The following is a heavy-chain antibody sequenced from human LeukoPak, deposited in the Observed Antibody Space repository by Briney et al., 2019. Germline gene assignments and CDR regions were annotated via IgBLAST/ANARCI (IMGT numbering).Heavy chain of an antibody. V-gene: IGHV3-74*01. Sequence: GGSLRLSCAASGFTFYDYAMHWVRHAPGKGLVWVSRINPDGTTTSYADSVKGRFTISRDNAKDTVYLQMNSLRAEDTAVYYCARERGGYYFDYWGQGTLVTVSS. CDR3: ARERGGYYFDY. CDR2: INPDGTTT. CDR1: GFTFYDYA. J-gene: IGHJ4*02. D-gene: IGHD3-16*01.